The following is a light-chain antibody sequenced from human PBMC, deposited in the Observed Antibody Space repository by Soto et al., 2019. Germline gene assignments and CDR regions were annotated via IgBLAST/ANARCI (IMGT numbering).Light chain of an antibody. CDR1: QGIRND. V-gene: IGKV1-17*02. Sequence: IQMTQSPSSLSASVGDRVTITCRASQGIRNDLGWYQQKPGKAPKVLIFDASSLKTGVPSRFSGSGSGTEFTLTISNLQPDDFATYYCQQYDSYSSGPFGQGTKVDI. CDR2: DAS. J-gene: IGKJ1*01. CDR3: QQYDSYSSGP.